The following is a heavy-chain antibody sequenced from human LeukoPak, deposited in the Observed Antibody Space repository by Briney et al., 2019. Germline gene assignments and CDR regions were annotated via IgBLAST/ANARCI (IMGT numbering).Heavy chain of an antibody. V-gene: IGHV3-21*01. D-gene: IGHD3-10*01. CDR1: GFTFSSYS. CDR2: ISSSSSYI. J-gene: IGHJ4*02. CDR3: AGDVELLWFGESQYFDY. Sequence: GGSLRLSCAASGFTFSSYSMNWVRQAPGKGLEWVSSISSSSSYIYYADSVKGRFTISRDNAKNSLYLQMNSLRAEDTAVYYCAGDVELLWFGESQYFDYWGQGTLVTVSP.